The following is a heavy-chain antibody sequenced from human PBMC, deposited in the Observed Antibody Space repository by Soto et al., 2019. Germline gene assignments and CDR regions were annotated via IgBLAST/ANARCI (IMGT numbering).Heavy chain of an antibody. CDR1: GGSFSGYY. CDR2: INHSGST. V-gene: IGHV4-34*01. Sequence: XDTLSLTCSDDGGSFSGYYWSWIRQPPGKGLEWIGEINHSGSTNYNPSLKSRVTISVDTSKNQFSLKLSSVTAADTAVYYCARALYSSSSYFDSWGQGTLVTVSS. J-gene: IGHJ4*02. D-gene: IGHD6-6*01. CDR3: ARALYSSSSYFDS.